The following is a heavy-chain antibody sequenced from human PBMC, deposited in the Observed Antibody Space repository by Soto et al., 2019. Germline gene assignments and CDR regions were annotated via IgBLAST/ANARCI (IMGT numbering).Heavy chain of an antibody. Sequence: ASVKVSCKASGYTFASYGMSWVRQAPGQGLEWMGWISAYNGNTNYAQKLQGRVTMTTDTSTSTAYMELRSLRSDDTAVYYCARSPRLYDSSGYYYFDYWGQGTLVTVLL. D-gene: IGHD3-22*01. V-gene: IGHV1-18*01. J-gene: IGHJ4*02. CDR1: GYTFASYG. CDR2: ISAYNGNT. CDR3: ARSPRLYDSSGYYYFDY.